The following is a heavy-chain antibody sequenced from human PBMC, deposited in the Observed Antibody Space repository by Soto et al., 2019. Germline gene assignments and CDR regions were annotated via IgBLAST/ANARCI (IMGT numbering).Heavy chain of an antibody. Sequence: SETLSLTCSVSGGTSNNYYWSWIRQPPGRGPEWIACIQNGGGSNYNPSLKSRVTISVDTPKNQFSLNLRSGTAADTAVYYCATHRANWFQASAFEIWGQGTMVT. CDR1: GGTSNNYY. CDR3: ATHRANWFQASAFEI. J-gene: IGHJ3*02. D-gene: IGHD1-1*01. V-gene: IGHV4-59*01. CDR2: IQNGGGS.